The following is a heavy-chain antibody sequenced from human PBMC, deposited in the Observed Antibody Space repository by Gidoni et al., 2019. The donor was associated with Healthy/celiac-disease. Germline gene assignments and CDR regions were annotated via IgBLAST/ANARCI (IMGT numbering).Heavy chain of an antibody. CDR3: ARSLLRFTERAYYDYGMDV. CDR1: GGSISSYY. Sequence: QVQLQESGPGLVKPSETLSRTCTVAGGSISSYYWSWIRQPPGKGLEWIGYIYYGGSTNYNPSLKSRVTISVDTSKNQFSLKLSSVTAADTAVYYCARSLLRFTERAYYDYGMDVWGQGTTVTVSS. CDR2: IYYGGST. D-gene: IGHD3-3*01. J-gene: IGHJ6*02. V-gene: IGHV4-59*01.